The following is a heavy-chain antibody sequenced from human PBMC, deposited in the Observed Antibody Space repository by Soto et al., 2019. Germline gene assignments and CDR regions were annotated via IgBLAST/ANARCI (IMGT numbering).Heavy chain of an antibody. CDR2: IYYSGST. Sequence: QVQLQESGPGLVKPSETLSLTCTVSGGSISSYYWSWIRQPPGKGLEWIGYIYYSGSTNYNPSLTSRVTISVDTSKNQFSLKLSSVTAADMAVYYCARGGVDTANGNWFDPWGQGTLVTVSS. CDR3: ARGGVDTANGNWFDP. CDR1: GGSISSYY. J-gene: IGHJ5*02. V-gene: IGHV4-59*01. D-gene: IGHD5-18*01.